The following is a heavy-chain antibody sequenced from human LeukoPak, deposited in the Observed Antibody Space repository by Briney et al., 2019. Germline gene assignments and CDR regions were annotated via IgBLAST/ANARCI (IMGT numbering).Heavy chain of an antibody. CDR2: IYPADSDI. CDR1: EYSINNYW. Sequence: GESLKISCKGSEYSINNYWIGWVRQLPGKGLEWMGIIYPADSDIRYSPSFQGQVTISADKSISTAYLQWSSLKASDTAVYYCARQEYCRGGSCYTWFDPWGQGTLVTVSS. V-gene: IGHV5-51*01. D-gene: IGHD2-15*01. CDR3: ARQEYCRGGSCYTWFDP. J-gene: IGHJ5*02.